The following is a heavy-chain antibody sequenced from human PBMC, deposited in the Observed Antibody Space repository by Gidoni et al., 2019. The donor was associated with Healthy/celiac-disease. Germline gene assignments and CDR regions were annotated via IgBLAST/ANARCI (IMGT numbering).Heavy chain of an antibody. Sequence: EVQLVESGGGLAKPGGSLRLSCAASGFTFSSYSMNWVRQAPGKGLEWVSSISSSSSYIYYADSVKGRFTISRDNAKNSLYLQMNSLRAEDTAVYYCARVRWFGELIGAFYIWGQGTMVTVSS. V-gene: IGHV3-21*01. D-gene: IGHD3-10*01. J-gene: IGHJ3*02. CDR3: ARVRWFGELIGAFYI. CDR1: GFTFSSYS. CDR2: ISSSSSYI.